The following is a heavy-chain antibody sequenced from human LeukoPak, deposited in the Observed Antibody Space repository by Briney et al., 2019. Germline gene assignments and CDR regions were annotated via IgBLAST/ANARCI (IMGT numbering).Heavy chain of an antibody. CDR2: IWYDGSNK. Sequence: GGSLRLSCAASGFTFSSCAMHWVRQAPGKGLEWVAVIWYDGSNKYYADSVKGRFTISRDNSKNTLYLQMNSLRAEDTAVYYCARDQYCSSTSCYYYGMDVWGQGTTVTVSS. CDR1: GFTFSSCA. CDR3: ARDQYCSSTSCYYYGMDV. V-gene: IGHV3-33*08. D-gene: IGHD2-2*01. J-gene: IGHJ6*02.